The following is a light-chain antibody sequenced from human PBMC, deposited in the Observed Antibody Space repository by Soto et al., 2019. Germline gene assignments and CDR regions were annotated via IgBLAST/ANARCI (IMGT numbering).Light chain of an antibody. CDR3: QSYDSSLSGPYV. CDR2: EVS. V-gene: IGLV2-14*01. CDR1: SSDVGAYNR. J-gene: IGLJ1*01. Sequence: QSALTQPASVSGSPGQSITISCTGTSSDVGAYNRVSWYQQYPGQAPKVIIYEVSNRPSGVSYRFSGSKSGNTASLTITGLQAEDEADYYCQSYDSSLSGPYVFGTGTKVTVL.